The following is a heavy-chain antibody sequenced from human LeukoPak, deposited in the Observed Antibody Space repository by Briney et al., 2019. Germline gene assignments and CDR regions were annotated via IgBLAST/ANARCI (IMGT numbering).Heavy chain of an antibody. CDR1: GFTFSRYA. D-gene: IGHD6-13*01. J-gene: IGHJ4*02. CDR2: IGSSGRTI. CDR3: AKLDGIAGLDY. Sequence: GRSPRLSCAASGFTFSRYAMHWVRQAPGKGLEWLSYIGSSGRTIYYADSVKGRFTISRDNAKNSLYLQMNSLRVEDTAVYYCAKLDGIAGLDYWGQGTLVTVSS. V-gene: IGHV3-48*03.